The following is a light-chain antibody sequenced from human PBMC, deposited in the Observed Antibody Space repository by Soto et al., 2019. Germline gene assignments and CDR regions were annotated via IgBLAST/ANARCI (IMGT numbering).Light chain of an antibody. J-gene: IGLJ2*01. CDR1: SSDVGGYNY. V-gene: IGLV2-14*01. Sequence: QSALTQPASVSGSPGQSITISCTGTSSDVGGYNYVSWYQQHPGKAPKLMIYDVSKRPSGVSNRFSGFKSGNTASLTISGLQAEDEADYYCSSDTSSSTALVFGGGTKLTVL. CDR3: SSDTSSSTALV. CDR2: DVS.